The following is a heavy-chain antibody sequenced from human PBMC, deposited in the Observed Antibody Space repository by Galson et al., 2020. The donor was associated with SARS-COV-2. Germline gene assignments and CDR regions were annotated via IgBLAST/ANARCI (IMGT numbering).Heavy chain of an antibody. CDR3: ARGYGGNSLVWFYS. J-gene: IGHJ5*01. Sequence: GGSLRLSREPSGFTFSRYWMHWVRQPPGKGLVWVSRNNSDGNSTLYADSVKGRFTISRDNAKNTLYLQMNSLRAEDTAVFYCARGYGGNSLVWFYSWGKVILVVVS. CDR1: GFTFSRYW. V-gene: IGHV3-74*01. D-gene: IGHD2-21*02. CDR2: NNSDGNST.